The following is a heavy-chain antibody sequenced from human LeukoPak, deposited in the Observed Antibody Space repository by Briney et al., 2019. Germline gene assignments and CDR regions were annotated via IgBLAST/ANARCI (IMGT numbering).Heavy chain of an antibody. CDR3: ARELAAREPLGY. V-gene: IGHV1-18*01. J-gene: IGHJ4*02. Sequence: ASVKVSCKASGYTFTSYGISWVRQAPGQGLEWMGWISAYNGNTNYAQKFQGRVTMTRDTSTSTVYMELSSLRSEDTAVYYCARELAAREPLGYWGQGTLVTVSS. CDR2: ISAYNGNT. CDR1: GYTFTSYG. D-gene: IGHD6-6*01.